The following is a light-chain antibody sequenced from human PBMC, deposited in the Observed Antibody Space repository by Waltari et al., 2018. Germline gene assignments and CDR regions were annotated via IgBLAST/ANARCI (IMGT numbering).Light chain of an antibody. CDR1: SSNLGSNT. Sequence: QSVLTQPPSASGTPGQRVTISCSGSSSNLGSNTVNWYQQLPGTAPNFLIYSNNQRPSGVPDRFSGSKSGTSASLAISGLQSEDEADYYCATWDDRLDNVVFGGGTKLTVL. CDR3: ATWDDRLDNVV. V-gene: IGLV1-44*01. CDR2: SNN. J-gene: IGLJ2*01.